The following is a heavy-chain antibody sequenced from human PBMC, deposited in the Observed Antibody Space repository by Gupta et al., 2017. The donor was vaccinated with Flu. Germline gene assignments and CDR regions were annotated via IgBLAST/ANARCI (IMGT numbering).Heavy chain of an antibody. CDR2: INPAGSST. D-gene: IGHD4-17*01. CDR3: ATVTSGC. Sequence: EMQLVEYGGGLVQPGGSLRLLCAASGCTFKGTSWQWVHQTPGKGLVWASRINPAGSSTTNSESVKGRFTISIDNAKNTLYLQMNSLGDDDTAVYYCATVTSGCWGQGTLVTVSS. V-gene: IGHV3-74*03. J-gene: IGHJ4*02. CDR1: GCTFKGTS.